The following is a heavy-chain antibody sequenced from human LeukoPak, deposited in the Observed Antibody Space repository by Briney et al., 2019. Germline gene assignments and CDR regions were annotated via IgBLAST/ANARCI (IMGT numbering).Heavy chain of an antibody. J-gene: IGHJ5*02. CDR1: GGSISSSSYY. V-gene: IGHV4-39*07. D-gene: IGHD6-13*01. Sequence: SETLSLTCTVSGGSISSSSYYWGWLRQPPGKGLEWIGSIYYSGSTYYNPSLKSRVTISVDTSKNQFSLKLSSVTAADTAVYYCARDPFRAKAAAGSRTRRFDPWGQGTLVTVSS. CDR2: IYYSGST. CDR3: ARDPFRAKAAAGSRTRRFDP.